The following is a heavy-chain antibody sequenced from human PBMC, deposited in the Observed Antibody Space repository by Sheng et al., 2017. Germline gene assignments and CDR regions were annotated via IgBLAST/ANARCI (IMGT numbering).Heavy chain of an antibody. V-gene: IGHV1-69*04. CDR1: GGTFSSYA. J-gene: IGHJ6*01. CDR2: IIPILGIA. CDR3: ARRGXGRYVRYYSYLLXYGRRWNGNEPAVPSYRSYGREV. Sequence: QVQLVQSGAEVKKPGSSVKVSCKASGGTFSSYAISWVRQAPGQGLEWMGGIIPILGIANYAQKFQGRVTITADKSTSTAYMELSSLRSEDTAVYYCARRGXGRYVRYYSYLLXYGRRWNGNEPAVPSYRSYGREV. D-gene: IGHD1-1*01.